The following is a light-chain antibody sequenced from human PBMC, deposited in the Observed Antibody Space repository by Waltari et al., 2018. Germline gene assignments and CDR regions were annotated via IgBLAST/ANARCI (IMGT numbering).Light chain of an antibody. V-gene: IGKV1-27*01. J-gene: IGKJ3*01. CDR1: QGIRNF. CDR2: DAS. Sequence: DIQMTQSPSSLSASVGDRVNITCRASQGIRNFLAWYQQKQGKTPKLLIYDASTLRSGVPSRFSGSGFGTDFTLTISGLQPEDVATYYCQRYNSAPFTFGPGTKVDVK. CDR3: QRYNSAPFT.